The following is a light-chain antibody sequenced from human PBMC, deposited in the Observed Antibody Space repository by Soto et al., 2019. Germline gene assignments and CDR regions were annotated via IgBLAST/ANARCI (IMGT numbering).Light chain of an antibody. Sequence: PGERATLSCRASQSVSSYFAWYQQKPGQAPRLLIYDASTRAAGIPARFSGSGSGTDFTLTISSLEPEDFAVYYCQQRSDWPLTLGGGTKVDIK. V-gene: IGKV3-11*01. CDR2: DAS. J-gene: IGKJ4*01. CDR3: QQRSDWPLT. CDR1: QSVSSY.